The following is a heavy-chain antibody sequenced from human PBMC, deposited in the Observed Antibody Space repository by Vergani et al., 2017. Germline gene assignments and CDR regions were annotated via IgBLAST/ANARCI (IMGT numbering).Heavy chain of an antibody. J-gene: IGHJ5*02. Sequence: QLQLQESGPGLVKPSETLSLTCDVSGGSISSTSYYWGWIRQPPGKGLEWIGSIYYSGSTYYNPSLKSRVTISVDTSKNQFSLKLSSVTAADTAVYYCARGGAARRMGRWFDPWGQGTLVTVSS. V-gene: IGHV4-39*07. CDR2: IYYSGST. CDR3: ARGGAARRMGRWFDP. D-gene: IGHD6-6*01. CDR1: GGSISSTSYY.